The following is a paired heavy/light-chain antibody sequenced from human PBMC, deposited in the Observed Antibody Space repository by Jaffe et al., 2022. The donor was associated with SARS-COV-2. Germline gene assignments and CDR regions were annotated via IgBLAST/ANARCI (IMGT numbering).Heavy chain of an antibody. J-gene: IGHJ4*02. Sequence: QVQLVESGGGLVKPGGSLRLSCAASGFTFSDYYMSWIRQAPGKGLEWVSYISSSSSYTKYADSVKGRFTISRDNAKKSLYLQMNSLRAEDTAVYYCARDRDGYNSFDYWGQGTLVTVSS. CDR1: GFTFSDYY. CDR3: ARDRDGYNSFDY. D-gene: IGHD5-12*01. V-gene: IGHV3-11*06. CDR2: ISSSSSYT.
Light chain of an antibody. CDR1: SSDVGGYNY. Sequence: QSALTQPASVSGSPGQSITISCTGTSSDVGGYNYVSWYQQHPGKAPKLMIYDVSNRPSGVSNRFSGSKSGNTASLTISGLQAEDEADYYCSSYTSSSRGVFGGGTKLTVL. J-gene: IGLJ2*01. CDR2: DVS. V-gene: IGLV2-14*01. CDR3: SSYTSSSRGV.